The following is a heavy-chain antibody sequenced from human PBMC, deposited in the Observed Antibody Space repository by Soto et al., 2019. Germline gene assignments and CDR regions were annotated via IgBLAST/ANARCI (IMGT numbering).Heavy chain of an antibody. CDR2: MYPGDSET. J-gene: IGHJ6*02. CDR3: ARLQGSRRYYYGMDV. V-gene: IGHV5-51*01. CDR1: GYSFPNFW. D-gene: IGHD6-13*01. Sequence: GESLKISCKGSGYSFPNFWIGWVRQMPGKGLEWMGIMYPGDSETRYSPSFQGQVTISADKSISTAYLQWSSLKASDTAMYYCARLQGSRRYYYGMDVWGQGTTVTVSS.